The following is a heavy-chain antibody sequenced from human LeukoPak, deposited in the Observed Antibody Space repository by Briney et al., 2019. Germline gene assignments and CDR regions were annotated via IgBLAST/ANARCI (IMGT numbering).Heavy chain of an antibody. Sequence: GGSLRLSCAASGFTFSSYAMHWVHQAPGKGLEWVAVISYDGSNKYYADSVKGRFTISRDNSKNTLYLQMNSLRAEDTAVYYCARSAAAAAYYFDYWGQGTLVTVSS. J-gene: IGHJ4*02. V-gene: IGHV3-30*04. CDR2: ISYDGSNK. CDR1: GFTFSSYA. D-gene: IGHD6-13*01. CDR3: ARSAAAAAYYFDY.